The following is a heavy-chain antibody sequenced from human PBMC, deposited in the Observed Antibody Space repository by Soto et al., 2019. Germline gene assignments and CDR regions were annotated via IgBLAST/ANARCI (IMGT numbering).Heavy chain of an antibody. D-gene: IGHD3-22*01. CDR1: GGSISSSNW. Sequence: SETLSLTCAVSGGSISSSNWWSWVRQPPGKGLEWIGEIYYSGSTYYNPSLKSRVTISVDTSKNQFSLKLSSVTAADTAVYYCASSYDSSGYYKRYYYYYGMDVWGQGTTVTVSS. V-gene: IGHV4-4*02. CDR3: ASSYDSSGYYKRYYYYYGMDV. CDR2: IYYSGST. J-gene: IGHJ6*02.